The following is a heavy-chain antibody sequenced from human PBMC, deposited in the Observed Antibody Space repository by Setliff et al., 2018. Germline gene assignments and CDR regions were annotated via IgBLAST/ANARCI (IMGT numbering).Heavy chain of an antibody. D-gene: IGHD1-26*01. CDR2: VTDDGRRT. V-gene: IGHV3-23*01. J-gene: IGHJ3*02. CDR1: GFSFSSYA. Sequence: QAGGSLRLSCVASGFSFSSYAVSWVRQTPGKGLEWVSTVTDDGRRTYYPNPVKGQFTISRDNSKNTLYLQMNNLRVEDTALYYCVRRGGTSGQGAFDIWGRGTMVTVSS. CDR3: VRRGGTSGQGAFDI.